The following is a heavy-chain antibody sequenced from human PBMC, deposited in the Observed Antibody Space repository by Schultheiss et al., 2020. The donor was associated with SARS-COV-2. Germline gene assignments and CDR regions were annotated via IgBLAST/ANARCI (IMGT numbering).Heavy chain of an antibody. Sequence: SETLSLTCAVYGGSFSGYYWSWIRQHPGKGLEWIGYIYYSGSTYYNPSLKSRVTISVDTSKNQVSLKLSSVTAADTAVYYCARRRYSSGWYKPHDAFDIWGQGTMVTVSS. D-gene: IGHD6-19*01. CDR3: ARRRYSSGWYKPHDAFDI. CDR1: GGSFSGYY. V-gene: IGHV4-34*01. J-gene: IGHJ3*02. CDR2: IYYSGST.